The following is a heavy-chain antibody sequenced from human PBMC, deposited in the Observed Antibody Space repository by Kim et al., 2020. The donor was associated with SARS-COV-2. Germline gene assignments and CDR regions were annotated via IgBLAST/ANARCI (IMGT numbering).Heavy chain of an antibody. Sequence: GGSLRLSCAASGFTFSSYGMHWVRQAPGKGLEWVAVISYDGSNKYYADSVKGRFTISRDNSKNTLYLQMNSLRAEDTAVYYCAKDPEEQWLALGAFDYWGQGTLVTVSS. CDR2: ISYDGSNK. J-gene: IGHJ4*02. CDR1: GFTFSSYG. V-gene: IGHV3-30*18. CDR3: AKDPEEQWLALGAFDY. D-gene: IGHD6-19*01.